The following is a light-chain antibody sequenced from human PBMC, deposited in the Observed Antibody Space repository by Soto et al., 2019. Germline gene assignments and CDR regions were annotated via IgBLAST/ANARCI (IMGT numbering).Light chain of an antibody. J-gene: IGLJ3*02. CDR3: QSYDRSSPVV. Sequence: NFMLTQPHSVSGSPGKTVTISCTRTSGSIASSYVQWFQQRPGSVPTTLIYENNERASGVPGRFSGSIDSSSNSASLTISGLSTEDEADYYCQSYDRSSPVVFGGGIKVTVL. CDR2: ENN. V-gene: IGLV6-57*04. CDR1: SGSIASSY.